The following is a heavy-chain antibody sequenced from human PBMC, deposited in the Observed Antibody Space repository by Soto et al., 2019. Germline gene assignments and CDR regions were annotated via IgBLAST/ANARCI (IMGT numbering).Heavy chain of an antibody. J-gene: IGHJ4*02. D-gene: IGHD3-22*01. CDR2: IWYDGSNK. Sequence: GSLRLSCAASGFTFSSYGMHWVRQAPGKGLEWVAVIWYDGSNKYYADSVKGRFTFSRDNSKNTLYLQMNSLRAEDTAVYYCARVDDSSGYPDYWGQGTLVTVYS. CDR1: GFTFSSYG. CDR3: ARVDDSSGYPDY. V-gene: IGHV3-33*01.